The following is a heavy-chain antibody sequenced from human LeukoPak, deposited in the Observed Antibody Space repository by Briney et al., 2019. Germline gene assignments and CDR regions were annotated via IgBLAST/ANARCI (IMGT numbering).Heavy chain of an antibody. CDR2: IYHSGST. CDR3: AREVAVAAPLRYYYYYMDV. D-gene: IGHD6-19*01. J-gene: IGHJ6*03. V-gene: IGHV4-38-2*02. CDR1: GYSISSGYY. Sequence: SETLSLTCTVSGYSISSGYYWGWIRQPPGKGLEWIGSIYHSGSTYYNPSLKSRVTISVDTSKNQFSLKLSSVTAADTAVYYCAREVAVAAPLRYYYYYMDVWGKGTTVTISS.